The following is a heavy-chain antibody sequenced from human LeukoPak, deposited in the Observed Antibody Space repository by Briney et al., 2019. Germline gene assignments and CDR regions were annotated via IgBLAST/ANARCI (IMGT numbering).Heavy chain of an antibody. J-gene: IGHJ4*02. Sequence: ASVKVSCKASGFHFTGYLMHWVRQAPGQGFEWMGWINPNSSGTNYAQKFQGRVTMTRDTSITTVYMELKTLRPDDTAIYYCARGNCAGGSCYSMDYWGQGTLVPVSS. D-gene: IGHD2-15*01. CDR3: ARGNCAGGSCYSMDY. V-gene: IGHV1-2*02. CDR2: INPNSSGT. CDR1: GFHFTGYL.